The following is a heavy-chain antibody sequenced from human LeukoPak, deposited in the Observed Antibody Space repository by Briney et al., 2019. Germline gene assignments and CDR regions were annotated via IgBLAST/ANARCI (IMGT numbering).Heavy chain of an antibody. D-gene: IGHD3-10*02. V-gene: IGHV3-30-3*01. CDR3: ARCSGYGMDV. CDR1: GFAFSSHA. Sequence: GGSLRLSCAASGFAFSSHAMRWVRQAPGKGLEWVAVISYDESHIYYADSVKGRFTISRDNSENTLYLQMNSLRVEDTAVYNCARCSGYGMDVWGQGTTVTVSS. J-gene: IGHJ6*02. CDR2: ISYDESHI.